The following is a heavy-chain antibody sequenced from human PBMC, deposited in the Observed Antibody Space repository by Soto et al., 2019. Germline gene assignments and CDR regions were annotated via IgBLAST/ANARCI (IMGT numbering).Heavy chain of an antibody. D-gene: IGHD6-19*01. V-gene: IGHV4-34*01. CDR2: INHRGST. Sequence: QVQLQQWGAGLLKPSETLSLTCAVYGGSFRGHFWSWIRQPPGKGLEWIGEINHRGSTSYHPSLKRRVTRSIDTSKNQFSLKLSSVTAADTAVYYCARGQWLDPHWGQGTLVTVSS. CDR3: ARGQWLDPH. CDR1: GGSFRGHF. J-gene: IGHJ4*02.